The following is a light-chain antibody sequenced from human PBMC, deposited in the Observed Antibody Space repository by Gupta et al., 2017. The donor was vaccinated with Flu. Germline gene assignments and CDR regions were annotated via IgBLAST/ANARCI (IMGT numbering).Light chain of an antibody. CDR2: EVS. J-gene: IGLJ2*01. CDR3: SSYTTSYTLV. CDR1: SSDIGGYNY. Sequence: SITISCTGTSSDIGGYNYVSWYQKHPGRAPKLMRFEVSNRPSGVSNRFSGSKSDNTASLTISGLQAEDEADYYCSSYTTSYTLVFGGGTKLTVL. V-gene: IGLV2-14*01.